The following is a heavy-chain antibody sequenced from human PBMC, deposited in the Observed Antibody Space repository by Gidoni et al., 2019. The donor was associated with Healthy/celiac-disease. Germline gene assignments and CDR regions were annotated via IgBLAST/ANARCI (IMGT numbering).Heavy chain of an antibody. V-gene: IGHV3-23*01. Sequence: EVQLLESGGGLVQPGGSLRLSCAASGFTFSSYARSWVRQAPGKGLEWVSAISGSGGSTYYADSVKGRFTISRDNSKNTLYLQMNSLRAEDTAVYYCAKDRDFGTGQLVRDAFDIWGQGTMVTVSS. J-gene: IGHJ3*02. CDR1: GFTFSSYA. CDR3: AKDRDFGTGQLVRDAFDI. D-gene: IGHD6-6*01. CDR2: ISGSGGST.